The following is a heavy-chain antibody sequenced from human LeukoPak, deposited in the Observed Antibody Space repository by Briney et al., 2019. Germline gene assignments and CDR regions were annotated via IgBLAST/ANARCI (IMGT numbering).Heavy chain of an antibody. J-gene: IGHJ4*02. D-gene: IGHD1-26*01. CDR3: ARAYSRSYSHFDD. CDR2: IYTSGST. V-gene: IGHV4-4*09. CDR1: GGSISGYY. Sequence: SETLSLTCTVSGGSISGYYWGWIRQPPGKGLEWIGYIYTSGSTNYNPSLKSRVTISVDTSKNQFSLGLSSVTAADTAMYFCARAYSRSYSHFDDWGQGTLVTVSS.